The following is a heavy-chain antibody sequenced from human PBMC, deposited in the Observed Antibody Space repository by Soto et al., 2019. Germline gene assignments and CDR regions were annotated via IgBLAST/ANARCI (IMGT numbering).Heavy chain of an antibody. D-gene: IGHD3-9*01. CDR1: GFTFSSYA. CDR3: SSPPRGIFTGYSFLHS. J-gene: IGHJ4*02. V-gene: IGHV3-23*01. CDR2: ISGSGGNT. Sequence: EVQLLESGGGLVQPGGSLRLSCAASGFTFSSYAMTWVRQAPGKGLEWFSAISGSGGNTYYADSVKGRFTISRENSKNTQYLQMNNLRAENTAVYYCSSPPRGIFTGYSFLHSWGQGTLVTVSS.